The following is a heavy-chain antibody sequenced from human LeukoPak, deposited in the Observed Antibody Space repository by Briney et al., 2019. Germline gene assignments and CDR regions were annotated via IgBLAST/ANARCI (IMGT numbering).Heavy chain of an antibody. Sequence: SETLSLTCTVSGGSISSYYWSWIRQPPGKGLEWIGYIYYSGSTNYNPSLKSRVTISVDTSKNQFSPKLSSVTAADTAVYYCARGGDILTGYYLIGGLFDYWGQGTLVTVSS. CDR2: IYYSGST. V-gene: IGHV4-59*01. CDR3: ARGGDILTGYYLIGGLFDY. CDR1: GGSISSYY. D-gene: IGHD3-9*01. J-gene: IGHJ4*02.